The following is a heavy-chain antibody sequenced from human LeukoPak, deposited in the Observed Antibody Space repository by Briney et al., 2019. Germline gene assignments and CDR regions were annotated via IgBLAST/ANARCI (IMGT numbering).Heavy chain of an antibody. CDR2: TSSSGGNT. CDR1: GFIFPNYV. Sequence: GSLRLSCAASGFIFPNYVMSWVRQAPGKGLEWVSATSSSGGNTYYADSVKGRFTISRDNSKNTLYLQMNSLRAEDAAVYYCANEYSKGDIWGQGTMVTVSS. CDR3: ANEYSKGDI. D-gene: IGHD4-11*01. V-gene: IGHV3-23*01. J-gene: IGHJ3*02.